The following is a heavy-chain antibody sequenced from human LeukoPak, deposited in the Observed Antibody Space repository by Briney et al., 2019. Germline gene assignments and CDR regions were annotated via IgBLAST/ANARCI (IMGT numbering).Heavy chain of an antibody. CDR3: ARSAHSCPTLSYFDY. J-gene: IGHJ4*02. D-gene: IGHD2-15*01. Sequence: SVKVSCKASGGTFSSYAISWVRQAPGQGLEWMGRIIPILGIANYAQKFQGRVTITADKSTSTAYMELSSLRSEDTAVYYCARSAHSCPTLSYFDYWGQGTLVTVSS. CDR1: GGTFSSYA. CDR2: IIPILGIA. V-gene: IGHV1-69*04.